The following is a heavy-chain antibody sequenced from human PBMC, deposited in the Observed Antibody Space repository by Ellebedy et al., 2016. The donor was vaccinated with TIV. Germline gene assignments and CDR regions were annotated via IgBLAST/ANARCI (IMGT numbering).Heavy chain of an antibody. CDR1: GYTFTSYA. J-gene: IGHJ5*02. D-gene: IGHD6-6*01. CDR3: ARGVLSIAPITLRSWFDP. CDR2: INAGNGNT. Sequence: AASVKVSCKASGYTFTSYAMHWVRQAPGQRLEWVGWINAGNGNTKYSQKFQGRVTITRDTSASTAYMELSSLRSEETAVYYCARGVLSIAPITLRSWFDPWGQGTLVTVSS. V-gene: IGHV1-3*01.